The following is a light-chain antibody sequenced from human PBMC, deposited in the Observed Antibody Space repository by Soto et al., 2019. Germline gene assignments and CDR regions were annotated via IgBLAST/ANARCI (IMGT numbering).Light chain of an antibody. Sequence: EIVMTQSPATLSVSLGERATLSCRASQSVSSSLAWYQQKPGQAPRLLIYGASTRATGIPARFSGSGSGIEFTLTISSLQSEDFAVYYCQQYNNWWTFGQGTKVEIK. CDR2: GAS. V-gene: IGKV3-15*01. CDR1: QSVSSS. J-gene: IGKJ1*01. CDR3: QQYNNWWT.